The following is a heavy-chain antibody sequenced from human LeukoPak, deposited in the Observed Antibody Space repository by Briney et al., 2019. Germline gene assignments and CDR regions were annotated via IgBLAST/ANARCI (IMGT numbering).Heavy chain of an antibody. D-gene: IGHD6-19*01. J-gene: IGHJ5*02. CDR3: ARGDSSGWYMRWFDP. CDR2: IIPIFGTA. V-gene: IGHV1-69*05. CDR1: GGTFSSYA. Sequence: SSVRVSCKASGGTFSSYAISWVRQAPGQGLEWMGRIIPIFGTANYAQKFQGRVTITTDEFTSTAYMELSSLRSEDTAVYYCARGDSSGWYMRWFDPWGQGTLVTVSS.